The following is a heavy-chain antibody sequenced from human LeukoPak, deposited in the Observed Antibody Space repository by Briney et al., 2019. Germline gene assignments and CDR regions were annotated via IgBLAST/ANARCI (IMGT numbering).Heavy chain of an antibody. CDR2: IRSKAYGGTT. Sequence: GGSLRLSCTASGFTFGDYAMSWVRQAPGKGLEWVGFIRSKAYGGTTEYAASVKGRFTISRDDSKSIAYLQMNSLKTEDTAVYYCTRDTLTYYYDSSGYYVDYWGQGTLVTVSS. V-gene: IGHV3-49*04. D-gene: IGHD3-22*01. J-gene: IGHJ4*02. CDR3: TRDTLTYYYDSSGYYVDY. CDR1: GFTFGDYA.